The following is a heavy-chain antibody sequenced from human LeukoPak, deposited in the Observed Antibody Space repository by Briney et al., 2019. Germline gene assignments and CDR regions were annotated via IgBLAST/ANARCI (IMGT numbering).Heavy chain of an antibody. J-gene: IGHJ4*02. CDR3: AKESQSSSLRDFED. D-gene: IGHD2-2*01. V-gene: IGHV3-23*01. CDR2: ISRSGGVT. CDR1: GFTFSSYA. Sequence: GGSLRLSCAASGFTFSSYAMTWVRQAPGKGLEWFSFISRSGGVTYFADSVKGRFIISRDNSQNTLYLQMDSLRAEDTAVYYCAKESQSSSLRDFEDWGQGTLVTVSS.